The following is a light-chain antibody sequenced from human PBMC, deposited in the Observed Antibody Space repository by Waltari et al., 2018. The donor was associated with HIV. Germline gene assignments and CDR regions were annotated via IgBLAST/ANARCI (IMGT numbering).Light chain of an antibody. CDR3: SSYTSTSTVYV. Sequence: QSALTQPASVSVSPGQSITISCTGTSRDVGGYNSVPWYQLHPGKAPKLMIYAVSNRPSGVSNRFSGSKSDNTASLTISGLQAEDEADYYCSSYTSTSTVYVFGTGTEVTVL. V-gene: IGLV2-14*03. J-gene: IGLJ1*01. CDR2: AVS. CDR1: SRDVGGYNS.